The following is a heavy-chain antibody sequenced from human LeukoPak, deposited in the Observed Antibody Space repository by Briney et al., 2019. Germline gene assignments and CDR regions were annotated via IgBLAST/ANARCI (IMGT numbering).Heavy chain of an antibody. Sequence: GASVKVSCKASGYTFTSYYMHWVRQAPGQGLEWMGIINPSGGSTSYAQKFQGRVTMTRDTSISTAYMELSRLRSDDTAVYYCARGTHVDIVATTLNSYYYYMDVWGKGTTVTISS. D-gene: IGHD5-12*01. CDR2: INPSGGST. CDR1: GYTFTSYY. V-gene: IGHV1-46*01. J-gene: IGHJ6*03. CDR3: ARGTHVDIVATTLNSYYYYMDV.